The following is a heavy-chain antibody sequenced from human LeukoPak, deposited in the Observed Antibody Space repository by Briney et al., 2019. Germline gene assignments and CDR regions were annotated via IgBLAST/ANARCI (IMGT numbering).Heavy chain of an antibody. CDR1: GFTFSSYA. Sequence: GGSLRLSCAASGFTFSSYAMSWVRQAPGKGLEWVSTMSGSGGNTYYADYVKGRFTISRDNSKNTLSLQMNSLRAEDTAVYYCAKGKVREFDYWGQGTLVTVSS. V-gene: IGHV3-23*01. J-gene: IGHJ4*02. CDR2: MSGSGGNT. CDR3: AKGKVREFDY.